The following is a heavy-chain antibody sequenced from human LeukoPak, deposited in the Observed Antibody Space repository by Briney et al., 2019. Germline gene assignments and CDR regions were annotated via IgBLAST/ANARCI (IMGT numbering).Heavy chain of an antibody. CDR2: IYTSGST. V-gene: IGHV4-4*07. Sequence: PSETLSLTCTVSGGSISSYYWSWIRQPAGKGLEWIGRIYTSGSTNYNPSLKSRVTMSVDTSKNQFSLKLNSVTAADTAVYYCARAKPKNMVRGLIMRRESRYYFDYWGQGTLVTVSS. CDR3: ARAKPKNMVRGLIMRRESRYYFDY. D-gene: IGHD3-10*01. J-gene: IGHJ4*02. CDR1: GGSISSYY.